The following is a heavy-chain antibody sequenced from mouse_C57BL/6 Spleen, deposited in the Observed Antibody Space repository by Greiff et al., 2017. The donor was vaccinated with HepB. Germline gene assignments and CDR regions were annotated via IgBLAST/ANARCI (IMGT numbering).Heavy chain of an antibody. Sequence: QVQLQHPGTELVKPGASVKLSCKASGYTFTSYWMHWVKQRPGQGLEWIGNINPSNGGTNYNEKFKSKATLTVDKSSSTAYMQLSSLTSEDSAVYYCAREHNWAYYFDYWGQGTTLTVSS. CDR3: AREHNWAYYFDY. J-gene: IGHJ2*01. CDR2: INPSNGGT. D-gene: IGHD4-1*02. V-gene: IGHV1-53*01. CDR1: GYTFTSYW.